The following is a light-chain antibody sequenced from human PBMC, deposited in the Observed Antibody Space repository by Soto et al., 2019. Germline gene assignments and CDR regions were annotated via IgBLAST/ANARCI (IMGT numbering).Light chain of an antibody. V-gene: IGKV1-39*01. CDR2: AAS. Sequence: DIQMTQSPSSLSAFVGDRVTITCRASESIGRSLNWYQQKQGQAPKLLIYAASRLQSGVPSRFSGSGSGTDFNLTINSLQPEDFAYYYCQHSYGTLTWPFGQGTKVEIK. CDR3: QHSYGTLTWP. CDR1: ESIGRS. J-gene: IGKJ1*01.